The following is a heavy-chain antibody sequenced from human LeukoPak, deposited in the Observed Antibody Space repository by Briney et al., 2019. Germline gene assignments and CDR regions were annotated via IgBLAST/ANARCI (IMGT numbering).Heavy chain of an antibody. CDR3: AKDVYSSTGLFDY. D-gene: IGHD6-13*01. J-gene: IGHJ4*02. Sequence: GGSLRLSCTASGFTFSSYGMNWVRQAPGKGLEWVSVISGSGGTTYYADSVKGRFTISRDNSKNTLYLQMNSLRAEDTAVYYCAKDVYSSTGLFDYWDQGTLVTVSS. CDR2: ISGSGGTT. CDR1: GFTFSSYG. V-gene: IGHV3-23*01.